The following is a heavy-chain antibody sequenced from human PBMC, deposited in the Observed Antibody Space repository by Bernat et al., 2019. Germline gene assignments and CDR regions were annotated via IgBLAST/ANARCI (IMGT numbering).Heavy chain of an antibody. CDR3: ARWPLGAGGDAFDI. V-gene: IGHV4-59*01. CDR2: IYYSGST. D-gene: IGHD3-10*01. Sequence: QVQLQESGAGLVKPSETLSLTCTVSGGSISSYYWSWLRQPPGKGLEWIGYIYYSGSTNYNPSLKSRVTISVDTSKNQFSLKLCSVTAADTAVYYSARWPLGAGGDAFDICGQGTMVTVSS. J-gene: IGHJ3*02. CDR1: GGSISSYY.